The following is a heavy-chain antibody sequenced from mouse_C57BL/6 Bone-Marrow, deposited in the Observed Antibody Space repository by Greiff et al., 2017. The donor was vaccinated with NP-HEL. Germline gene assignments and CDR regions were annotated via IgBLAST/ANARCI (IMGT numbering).Heavy chain of an antibody. CDR1: GYAFSSSW. D-gene: IGHD1-1*01. Sequence: QVQLQQSGPELVKPGASVKISCKASGYAFSSSWMNWVKQRPGKGLEWIGRIYPGDGDTNYNGKFKGKATLTADKSSSTAYMQLSSLTSEDSAVYFCAEGSGYVGFDYWGQGTTLTVSS. CDR2: IYPGDGDT. CDR3: AEGSGYVGFDY. V-gene: IGHV1-82*01. J-gene: IGHJ2*01.